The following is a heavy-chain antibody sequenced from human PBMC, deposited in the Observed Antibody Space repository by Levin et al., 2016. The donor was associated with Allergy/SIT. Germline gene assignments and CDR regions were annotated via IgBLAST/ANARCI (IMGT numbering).Heavy chain of an antibody. Sequence: SETLSLTCTVSGGSISSYYWSWIRQPPGKGLEWIGSIYYSGSTYYNPSLKSRVTISVDTSKNQFSLKLSSVTAADTAVYYCARGQLERRGGHVDVWGQGTTVTVSS. V-gene: IGHV4-59*05. CDR3: ARGQLERRGGHVDV. D-gene: IGHD1-1*01. CDR1: GGSISSYY. J-gene: IGHJ6*02. CDR2: IYYSGST.